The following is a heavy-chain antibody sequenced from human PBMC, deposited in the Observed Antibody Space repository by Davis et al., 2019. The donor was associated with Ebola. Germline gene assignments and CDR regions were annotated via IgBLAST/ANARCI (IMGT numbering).Heavy chain of an antibody. CDR2: IRPYNGNT. CDR1: GYTFSNYY. J-gene: IGHJ4*02. D-gene: IGHD6-19*01. CDR3: ARESDGSSAFDY. V-gene: IGHV1-18*04. Sequence: AASVKVSCKASGYTFSNYYMHWVRQAPGQGLEWVAWIRPYNGNTHYTQKVQDRVTVTTDTSTSTAYMELRSLRSDDTAVYYCARESDGSSAFDYWGQGTLVIVSS.